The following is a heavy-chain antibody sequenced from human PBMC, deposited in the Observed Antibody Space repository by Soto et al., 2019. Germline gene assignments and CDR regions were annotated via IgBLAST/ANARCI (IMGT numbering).Heavy chain of an antibody. CDR3: ARDLSSGYDSYYFDY. CDR1: GVSINSGTYS. J-gene: IGHJ4*02. Sequence: SETLSLTCAVSGVSINSGTYSWSWIRQPPGKGLEWVGYISHRGNTYYNSSLRSRVAISLDTSKNQFSLNLRSVTAADTAVYFCARDLSSGYDSYYFDYWGQGTLVTVSS. V-gene: IGHV4-30-2*01. D-gene: IGHD3-22*01. CDR2: ISHRGNT.